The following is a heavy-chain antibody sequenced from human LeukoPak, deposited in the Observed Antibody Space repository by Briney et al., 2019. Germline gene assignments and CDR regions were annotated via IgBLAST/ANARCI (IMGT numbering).Heavy chain of an antibody. CDR3: GRGRSGYFDY. CDR2: ISDSGVTA. J-gene: IGHJ4*02. CDR1: GFTFSNYA. Sequence: GGSLRLSCVVSGFTFSNYAMSWARQAPGQGLDWVSGISDSGVTAYYADSVKGRFTISRDNSKNTLYLQMNSLRAEDTAVYYCGRGRSGYFDYWGQGTLVTVSS. V-gene: IGHV3-23*01. D-gene: IGHD3-10*01.